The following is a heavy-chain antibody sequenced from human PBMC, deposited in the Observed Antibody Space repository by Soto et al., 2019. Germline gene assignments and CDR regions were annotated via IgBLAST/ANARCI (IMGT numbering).Heavy chain of an antibody. V-gene: IGHV3-23*01. CDR1: GFTFSTYA. CDR2: ISANGQGI. J-gene: IGHJ4*02. D-gene: IGHD1-7*01. Sequence: VGSLRLSYAASGFTFSTYALSWVRQAPGKGLEWVSAISANGQGIYYADSVRGRFTISRDNSKNTIFLHMDSLRAEDTAVYYCAKDRNYPRDQFHYWGQGTLVTVSS. CDR3: AKDRNYPRDQFHY.